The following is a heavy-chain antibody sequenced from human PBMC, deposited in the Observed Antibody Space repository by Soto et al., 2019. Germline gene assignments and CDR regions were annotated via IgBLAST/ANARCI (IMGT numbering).Heavy chain of an antibody. Sequence: QVQLVQSGAEVKKPGSSVKVPCKASGGTFSSYAISWVRQAPGQGLEWMGGIIPIFGTANYAQKFQGRVTITADEPTSTAYMELNSLRSEDTAVYYCARVGHSYYYDSSGYYRYWGQGTLVTVSS. J-gene: IGHJ4*02. CDR2: IIPIFGTA. CDR3: ARVGHSYYYDSSGYYRY. CDR1: GGTFSSYA. V-gene: IGHV1-69*01. D-gene: IGHD3-22*01.